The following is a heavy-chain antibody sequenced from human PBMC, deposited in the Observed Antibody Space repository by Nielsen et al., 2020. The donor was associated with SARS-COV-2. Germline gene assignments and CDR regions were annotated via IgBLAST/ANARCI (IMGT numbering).Heavy chain of an antibody. V-gene: IGHV3-23*01. CDR1: GFTFNIYA. CDR3: AKDDVVRGDAYDI. J-gene: IGHJ3*02. Sequence: GESLKISRAASGFTFNIYAMAWVRRAPGRGLEWVSGTSASGGSTYYADSVKGRFSISRDNSRNTLYLQMNSLRVEDTAIYFCAKDDVVRGDAYDIWGQGTVVTVSS. CDR2: TSASGGST. D-gene: IGHD3-10*01.